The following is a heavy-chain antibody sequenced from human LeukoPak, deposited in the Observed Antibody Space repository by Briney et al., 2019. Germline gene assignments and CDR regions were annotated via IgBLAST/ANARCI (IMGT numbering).Heavy chain of an antibody. CDR3: ARDLLTGLFDY. Sequence: GGSLRLPCAASGFTFSSYSMNWVRQAPGKGLEWVSSISSSSSYIYYADSVKGRFTISRDNAKNSLYLQMNSLRAEDTAVYYCARDLLTGLFDYWGQGTLVAVSS. J-gene: IGHJ4*02. D-gene: IGHD7-27*01. CDR2: ISSSSSYI. CDR1: GFTFSSYS. V-gene: IGHV3-21*01.